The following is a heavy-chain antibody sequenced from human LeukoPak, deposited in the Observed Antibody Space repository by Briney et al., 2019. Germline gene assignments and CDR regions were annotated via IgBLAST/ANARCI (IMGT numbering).Heavy chain of an antibody. J-gene: IGHJ4*02. CDR1: GGSISNTNW. CDR2: ISRSGLT. Sequence: PSETLSLACGVSGGSISNTNWWSWVRQPPGQGLEWIGEISRSGLTNYNPSLKSRVTVSLDKSKNHLSLNLTSVTAADTAVYYCARGQAYCGGDCYPTGAQRVDYWGQGTLVTVSS. CDR3: ARGQAYCGGDCYPTGAQRVDY. V-gene: IGHV4-4*02. D-gene: IGHD2-21*02.